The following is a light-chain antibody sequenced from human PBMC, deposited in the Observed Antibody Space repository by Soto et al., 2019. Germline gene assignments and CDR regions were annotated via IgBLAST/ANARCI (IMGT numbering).Light chain of an antibody. J-gene: IGLJ2*01. CDR3: QSYDSNLVV. Sequence: QSVLTQPPSVSGAPGQRVIISCTGSSSNIGAGYDVHWYQQFPGTAPKVLIHGNINGPSGVPDRFSASKSGTSASLVITGLQAEDEADYYCQSYDSNLVVFGGGTKLTVL. CDR2: GNI. V-gene: IGLV1-40*01. CDR1: SSNIGAGYD.